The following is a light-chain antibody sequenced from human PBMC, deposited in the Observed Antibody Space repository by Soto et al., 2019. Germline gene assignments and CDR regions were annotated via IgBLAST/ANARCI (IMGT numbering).Light chain of an antibody. CDR3: QQSYSTPT. J-gene: IGKJ4*01. V-gene: IGKV1-39*01. Sequence: DIQMTQSPSSLSASVGDRVTITCRASQSISSFLNWYQQKPGKAPQVLIYAASNLQTGVPLRFSGSESGTNFTLTISSLQPEDFATYYCQQSYSTPTFGGGTKVDIK. CDR2: AAS. CDR1: QSISSF.